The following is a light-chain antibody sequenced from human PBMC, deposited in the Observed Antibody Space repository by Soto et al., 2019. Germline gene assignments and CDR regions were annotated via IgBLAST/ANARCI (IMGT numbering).Light chain of an antibody. Sequence: QSVLTQPASVSGSPGQSITISCTGTSSDVGRYNLVSWYQQRPGKAPKLMIYEVSYRPSGVSNRFSGSKSGNTASLTISGLQTDDEAYYYCCSYAGTTTFVVFGGGTKLTVL. V-gene: IGLV2-23*02. CDR2: EVS. CDR1: SSDVGRYNL. J-gene: IGLJ2*01. CDR3: CSYAGTTTFVV.